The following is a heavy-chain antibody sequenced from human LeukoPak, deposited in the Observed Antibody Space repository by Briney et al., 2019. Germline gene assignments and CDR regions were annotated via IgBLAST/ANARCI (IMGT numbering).Heavy chain of an antibody. CDR2: IYHSGST. CDR3: ARGIDYYDSSGYYFAYYFDY. Sequence: PSETLSLTCTVSGYSISSGYYWGWIRQPPGKGLEWIGSIYHSGSTYYNPSLKSRVTISVDTSKNQFSLKLSSVTAADTAVYYCARGIDYYDSSGYYFAYYFDYWGQGTLVTVSS. CDR1: GYSISSGYY. D-gene: IGHD3-22*01. J-gene: IGHJ4*02. V-gene: IGHV4-38-2*02.